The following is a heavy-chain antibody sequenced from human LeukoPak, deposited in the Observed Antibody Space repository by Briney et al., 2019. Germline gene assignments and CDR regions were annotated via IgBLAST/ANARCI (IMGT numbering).Heavy chain of an antibody. CDR1: GYTFTSYG. D-gene: IGHD3-22*01. V-gene: IGHV1-18*01. CDR2: ISGYSGNT. Sequence: ASVKVSCKASGYTFTSYGISWVRQAPGQGLEWMGWISGYSGNTNYAQKFQDRVSMTTDTPTTTAYMELSSLRSDDTAVYYCARDRITTAVLVIIDDAFDIWGQGTMVTVSS. CDR3: ARDRITTAVLVIIDDAFDI. J-gene: IGHJ3*02.